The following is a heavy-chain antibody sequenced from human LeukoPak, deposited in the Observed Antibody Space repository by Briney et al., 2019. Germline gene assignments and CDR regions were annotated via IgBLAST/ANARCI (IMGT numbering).Heavy chain of an antibody. V-gene: IGHV3-33*01. J-gene: IGHJ3*01. CDR2: IWSDGSDK. Sequence: GGSLRLSCAASGFTFSHYGMHWVRQTPGAGLEWVAVIWSDGSDKYYAKSVKGRFTISRDNSKNSLFLQMNSLRVDDTAVYYCVRAVHHLFYSDSSGYYGDAFDVWGQGTVVTVSS. CDR1: GFTFSHYG. D-gene: IGHD3-22*01. CDR3: VRAVHHLFYSDSSGYYGDAFDV.